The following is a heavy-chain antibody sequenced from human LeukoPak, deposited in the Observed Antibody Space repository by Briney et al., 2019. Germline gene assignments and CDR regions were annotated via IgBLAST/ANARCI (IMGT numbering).Heavy chain of an antibody. V-gene: IGHV1-69*06. D-gene: IGHD1-26*01. Sequence: GASVKVSCKASGGTFISYAISWVRQAPGQGLEWMGGIIPIFGTANYAQKFQGRVTITADKSTSTAYMELSSLRSEDTAVYYCAGDQVGATRMALFDYWGQGTLVTVSS. J-gene: IGHJ4*02. CDR2: IIPIFGTA. CDR3: AGDQVGATRMALFDY. CDR1: GGTFISYA.